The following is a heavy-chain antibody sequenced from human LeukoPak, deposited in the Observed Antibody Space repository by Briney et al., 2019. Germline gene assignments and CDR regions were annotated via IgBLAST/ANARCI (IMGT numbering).Heavy chain of an antibody. V-gene: IGHV1-2*02. Sequence: ASVKVSCKASGYTFTGYYMHWVRQAPGHGLEWMGWMNPNSGGTNYAQKFQGRVTMTRDTSISTAYMELSRLRSDDTAVYYCARELYDILTGYYPPQRWFDPWGQGTLVTVSS. D-gene: IGHD3-9*01. J-gene: IGHJ5*02. CDR3: ARELYDILTGYYPPQRWFDP. CDR1: GYTFTGYY. CDR2: MNPNSGGT.